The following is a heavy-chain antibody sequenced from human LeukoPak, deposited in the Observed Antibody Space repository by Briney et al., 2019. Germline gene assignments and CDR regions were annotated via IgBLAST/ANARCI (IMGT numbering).Heavy chain of an antibody. CDR1: GFTFSSYA. Sequence: PGGSLRLSCAASGFTFSSYAMSWVRQAPGKGLEWVSSISGTGVTAYYADSVKGRFAISRDNSKNTLYLQMSSLRAEDTALYYCAKDQRFGDLDDYRGQGTLVTVS. D-gene: IGHD3-10*01. V-gene: IGHV3-23*01. CDR3: AKDQRFGDLDDY. CDR2: ISGTGVTA. J-gene: IGHJ4*02.